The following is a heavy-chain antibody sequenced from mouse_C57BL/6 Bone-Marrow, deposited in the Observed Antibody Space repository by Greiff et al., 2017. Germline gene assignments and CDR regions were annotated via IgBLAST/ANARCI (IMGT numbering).Heavy chain of an antibody. V-gene: IGHV1-15*01. J-gene: IGHJ1*03. CDR1: GYTFTDYE. CDR2: IDPETGGT. CDR3: TMITRYFDV. Sequence: VQLVESGAELVRPGASVTLSCKASGYTFTDYEMNWVKQTPVHGLEWIGAIDPETGGTAYNQKFKGKAILTADKSSSTAYMELRSLTSEDSAVYYCTMITRYFDVWGTGTTVTVSA. D-gene: IGHD2-4*01.